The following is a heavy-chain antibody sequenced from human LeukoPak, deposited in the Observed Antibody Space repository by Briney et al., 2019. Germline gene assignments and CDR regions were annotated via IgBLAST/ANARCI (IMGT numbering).Heavy chain of an antibody. CDR3: ARDPPTTMVQGVIYRSADY. J-gene: IGHJ4*02. D-gene: IGHD3-10*01. Sequence: ASVKVSCKASGYTFTSYGISWVRQAPGQGLEWMGWISAYNGNTNYAQKLQGRVTMTTDTSTSTAYMELRSLRSDDTAVYYCARDPPTTMVQGVIYRSADYWGQGTLVTVSS. V-gene: IGHV1-18*01. CDR1: GYTFTSYG. CDR2: ISAYNGNT.